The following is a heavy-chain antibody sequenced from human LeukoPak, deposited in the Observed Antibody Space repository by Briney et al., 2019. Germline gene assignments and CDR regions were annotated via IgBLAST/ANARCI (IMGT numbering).Heavy chain of an antibody. CDR2: ISGSGAST. CDR1: GFTFSSHA. D-gene: IGHD2-2*01. V-gene: IGHV3-23*01. J-gene: IGHJ6*03. CDR3: AKGSPCSSTSCYYYMDV. Sequence: PGGSLRLSCAASGFTFSSHAMSWVRQAPGKGLEWVSAISGSGASTYYADPVKGRFTISRDNSKNTLYLQMNSLRAEDTAVYYCAKGSPCSSTSCYYYMDVWGKGTTVTVSS.